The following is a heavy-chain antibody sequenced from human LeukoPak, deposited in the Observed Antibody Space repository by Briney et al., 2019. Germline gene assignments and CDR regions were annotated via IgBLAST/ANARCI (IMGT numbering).Heavy chain of an antibody. Sequence: GGSLRLSCTASGFNFHNYAMHWVRQAPGKGLEWVAVISYDGSDKYYGDSVKGRFTISRDNSKNTLYLQMNSLRAEDTAVYYCAKALSIAARLDYWGQGTLVTVSS. CDR3: AKALSIAARLDY. CDR1: GFNFHNYA. CDR2: ISYDGSDK. V-gene: IGHV3-30*04. D-gene: IGHD6-6*01. J-gene: IGHJ4*02.